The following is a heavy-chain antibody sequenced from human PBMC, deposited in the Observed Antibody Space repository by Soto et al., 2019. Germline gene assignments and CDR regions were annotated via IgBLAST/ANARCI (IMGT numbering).Heavy chain of an antibody. J-gene: IGHJ4*02. V-gene: IGHV4-59*01. CDR3: ARDLAAVPRAFDY. CDR2: VYYTGTT. D-gene: IGHD6-13*01. Sequence: SETLSLTCTVPGGSISSYFYIWVRQPPGKGLEWIGSVYYTGTTDYNPSLKSRVTISVDTSKTQFSLNLRSVTAADTAVYYCARDLAAVPRAFDYWGRGTLVTVSS. CDR1: GGSISSYF.